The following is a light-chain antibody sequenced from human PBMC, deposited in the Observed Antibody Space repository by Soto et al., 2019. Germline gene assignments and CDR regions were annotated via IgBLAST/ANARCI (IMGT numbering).Light chain of an antibody. CDR2: DAS. CDR3: QQYNSYWT. Sequence: DIQMTQSPSTLSASVGDRVTITCRASQSIARWVAWYQQKPGKAPKLLIYDASNLESGVPSRFSGSGSGTEFTLTIISLQPDDFATYYGQQYNSYWTFGPGTKVEIK. CDR1: QSIARW. J-gene: IGKJ1*01. V-gene: IGKV1-5*01.